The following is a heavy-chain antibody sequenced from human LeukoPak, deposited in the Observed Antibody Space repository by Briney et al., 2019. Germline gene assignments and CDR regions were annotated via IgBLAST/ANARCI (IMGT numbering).Heavy chain of an antibody. CDR1: GGSISSYY. CDR3: ASGITGTTVDY. D-gene: IGHD1-7*01. Sequence: PSETLSLTCTVSGGSISSYYWSWIRQPPGKGLEWIGYIYYSGSTNYNPSLKSRVTISVDTSKNQFSLKLSSVTSADTAVYYCASGITGTTVDYWGQGTLVTVSS. J-gene: IGHJ4*02. CDR2: IYYSGST. V-gene: IGHV4-59*01.